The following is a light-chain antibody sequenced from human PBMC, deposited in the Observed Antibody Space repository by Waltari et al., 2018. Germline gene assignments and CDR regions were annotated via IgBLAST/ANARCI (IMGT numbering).Light chain of an antibody. CDR1: QSVSRK. V-gene: IGKV3-15*01. Sequence: ETLMTQSPATLSVSPGDRATLSCRASQSVSRKLAWYQQKPGQAPRLLIFDASIRATGTPARFSGSGSGTECTLTISSLQSEDFAVYYCQQYNDWLRTFGGGTKVDIK. CDR3: QQYNDWLRT. CDR2: DAS. J-gene: IGKJ4*01.